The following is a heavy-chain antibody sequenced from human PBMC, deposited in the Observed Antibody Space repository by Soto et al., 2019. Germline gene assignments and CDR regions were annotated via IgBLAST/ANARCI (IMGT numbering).Heavy chain of an antibody. J-gene: IGHJ4*02. CDR2: IYYSGST. CDR1: GGSVSSGSYY. V-gene: IGHV4-61*01. D-gene: IGHD5-18*01. Sequence: SETLSLTCTVSGGSVSSGSYYWSWIRQPPGKGLEWIGYIYYSGSTNYNPSLKSRVTISVDTSKNQFSLKLSSVTAADTAVYYCAKKRVSELWLNYWGQGNLVTVSS. CDR3: AKKRVSELWLNY.